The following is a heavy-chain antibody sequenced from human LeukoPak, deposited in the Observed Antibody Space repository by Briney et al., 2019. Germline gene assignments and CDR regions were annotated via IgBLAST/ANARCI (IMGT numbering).Heavy chain of an antibody. CDR1: GITVSSND. J-gene: IGHJ4*02. D-gene: IGHD2-2*01. Sequence: PGGSLRLSCTASGITVSSNDMCWVRQAPGKGLEWISLIYSGGRTDYADSVKGRFTISRDNSKNTLYLQMNNLRAEDTAVYYCAKDRAALPVTTYNFDFWGQGTLVTVSS. CDR2: IYSGGRT. V-gene: IGHV3-53*01. CDR3: AKDRAALPVTTYNFDF.